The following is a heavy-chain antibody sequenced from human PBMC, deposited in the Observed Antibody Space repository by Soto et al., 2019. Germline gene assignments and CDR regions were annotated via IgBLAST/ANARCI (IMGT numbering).Heavy chain of an antibody. J-gene: IGHJ6*02. CDR3: ARGLRTGNYGMDV. CDR2: IIPMFETV. Sequence: WASVKVSCKASGGTFDNYAVSWVRQAPGQGLEWMGGIIPMFETVNYAQRFQGRLTIAADESTSTAYMELTSLPSADTAIYFCARGLRTGNYGMDVWGQGTTVTVSS. D-gene: IGHD2-15*01. CDR1: GGTFDNYA. V-gene: IGHV1-69*13.